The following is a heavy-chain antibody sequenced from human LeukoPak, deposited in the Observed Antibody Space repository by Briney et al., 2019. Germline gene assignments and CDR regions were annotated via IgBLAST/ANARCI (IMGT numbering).Heavy chain of an antibody. D-gene: IGHD3-22*01. CDR2: IKQDGSQR. Sequence: PGGSLRLSCTASGFTFSDYWMTWVRQAPGKGPEWVANIKQDGSQRYYVDSVRGRFTISRDNAKNSLYLQMNSLRAEDTALYYCARDLDYYDSKALDYWGQGTLVTVSS. V-gene: IGHV3-7*03. CDR3: ARDLDYYDSKALDY. J-gene: IGHJ4*02. CDR1: GFTFSDYW.